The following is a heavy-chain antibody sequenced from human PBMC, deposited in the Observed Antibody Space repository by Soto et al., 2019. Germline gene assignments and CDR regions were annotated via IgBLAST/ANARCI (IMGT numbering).Heavy chain of an antibody. D-gene: IGHD3-9*01. V-gene: IGHV4-39*01. CDR2: IYYSGST. CDR3: ARGSYDILTGYLDP. Sequence: SETLSLTCTVSGGSISSSSYYWGWIRQPPGKGLEWIGSIYYSGSTYYNPSLKSRVTISVDTSKNQFSLKLSSVTAADTAVYYCARGSYDILTGYLDPWGQGTLVTVSS. J-gene: IGHJ5*02. CDR1: GGSISSSSYY.